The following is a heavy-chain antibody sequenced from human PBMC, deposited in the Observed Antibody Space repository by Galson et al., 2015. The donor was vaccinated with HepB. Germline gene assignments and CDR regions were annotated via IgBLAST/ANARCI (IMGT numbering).Heavy chain of an antibody. D-gene: IGHD3-10*01. Sequence: SVKVSCKVSGYTLTELSMHWVRQAPGKGLEWMGGFDPEDGETIYAQKFQGRVTMTEDTSTDTAYMELSSLRSEDTAVYYCATDLPSPAYGSGSSYLEYWGQGTLVTVSS. J-gene: IGHJ4*02. CDR2: FDPEDGET. CDR1: GYTLTELS. CDR3: ATDLPSPAYGSGSSYLEY. V-gene: IGHV1-24*01.